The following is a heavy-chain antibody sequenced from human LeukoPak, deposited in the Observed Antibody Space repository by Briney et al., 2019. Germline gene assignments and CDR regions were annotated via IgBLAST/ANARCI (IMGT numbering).Heavy chain of an antibody. J-gene: IGHJ5*02. CDR3: ARGDDFWSGYNWFDP. Sequence: SETLSLTCAVYGGSFSGYYWSWIRQPPGKGLEWIGEISHSGSTNYNPSLKSRVTISVDTSKNQFSLKLSSVTAADTAVYYCARGDDFWSGYNWFDPWGQGTLVTVSS. CDR1: GGSFSGYY. V-gene: IGHV4-34*01. CDR2: ISHSGST. D-gene: IGHD3-3*01.